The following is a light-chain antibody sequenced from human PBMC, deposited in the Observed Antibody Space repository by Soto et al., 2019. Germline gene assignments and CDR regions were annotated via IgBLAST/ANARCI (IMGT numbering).Light chain of an antibody. CDR1: QSLAYSDGNTY. Sequence: DVVMTQSPLSLPVTLGQPASISCRSSQSLAYSDGNTYLNWFQQRPGQSPRRLIYKVSNRDSGVPDRFSGSGSGTDFTLKISRVEAEDVGVYYCMQGTHLPYTFGQGTKLEIK. CDR3: MQGTHLPYT. CDR2: KVS. J-gene: IGKJ2*01. V-gene: IGKV2-30*01.